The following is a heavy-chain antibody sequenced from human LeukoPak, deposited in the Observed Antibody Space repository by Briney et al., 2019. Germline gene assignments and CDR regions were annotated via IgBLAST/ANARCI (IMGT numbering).Heavy chain of an antibody. CDR1: GFNFKGYW. D-gene: IGHD2-15*01. CDR3: ARGGTPRVQVAINWFDP. CDR2: IKQDGGGT. J-gene: IGHJ5*02. Sequence: GSLRLSFSSSGFNFKGYWITLVRQAPGKGLEWVANIKQDGGGTYYLDSVRGRFTISRDNAQNSLYLQMTTLSAEDTAMYYCARGGTPRVQVAINWFDPWGQGTLVTVSS. V-gene: IGHV3-7*03.